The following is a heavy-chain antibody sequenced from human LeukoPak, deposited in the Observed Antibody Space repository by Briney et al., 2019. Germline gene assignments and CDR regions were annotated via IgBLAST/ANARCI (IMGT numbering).Heavy chain of an antibody. CDR1: GYTLTGLS. D-gene: IGHD3-22*01. V-gene: IGHV1-24*01. J-gene: IGHJ5*02. CDR2: FDPEDGET. Sequence: ASVKVSCKVSGYTLTGLSMHWVRQAPGKGLEWMGGFDPEDGETIYAQKFQGRVTMTEDTSTDTAYMELSSLRSEDTAVYYCATAAGVVDLNWFDPWGQGTLVTVSS. CDR3: ATAAGVVDLNWFDP.